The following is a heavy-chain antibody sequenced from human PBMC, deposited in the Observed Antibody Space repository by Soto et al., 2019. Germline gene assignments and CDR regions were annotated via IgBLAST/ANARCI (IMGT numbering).Heavy chain of an antibody. Sequence: GESLKISCKGSGYSFTSYWIGWVRQMPGKGLEWMGIIYPGDSDTRYSPSFQGQVTISADKSISTAYLQWSSLKASDTAMYYCASMRNYYDSSGYHMPSYYFDYWGQGTLVTVSS. CDR1: GYSFTSYW. J-gene: IGHJ4*02. CDR2: IYPGDSDT. CDR3: ASMRNYYDSSGYHMPSYYFDY. D-gene: IGHD3-22*01. V-gene: IGHV5-51*01.